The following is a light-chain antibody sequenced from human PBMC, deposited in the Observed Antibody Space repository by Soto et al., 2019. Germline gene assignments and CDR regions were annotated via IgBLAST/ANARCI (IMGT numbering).Light chain of an antibody. CDR1: SSDVGGYNY. CDR2: EVS. CDR3: SSYTNINPLLV. J-gene: IGLJ2*01. V-gene: IGLV2-14*01. Sequence: QSALTQPASVSGSPGQSITISCTGTSSDVGGYNYVSWYQQHPGKAPKLMIYEVSNRPSGVSNRFSGSKSGNTASLTISGLQAEDEADYYCSSYTNINPLLVFGGGTKLTVL.